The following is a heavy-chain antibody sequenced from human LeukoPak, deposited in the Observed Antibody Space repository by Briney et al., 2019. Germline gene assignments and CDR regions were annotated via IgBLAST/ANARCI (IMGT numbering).Heavy chain of an antibody. CDR2: ISYDGSNK. CDR3: AKDRFVAAVGNRGVLDP. V-gene: IGHV3-30*18. CDR1: GFTFSSYG. J-gene: IGHJ5*02. Sequence: GGSLRLSCAASGFTFSSYGMHWVRQAPGKGLEWVAVISYDGSNKYYADSVRGRFTISRDNSKNTLYLQMNSLRAEDTAVYYCAKDRFVAAVGNRGVLDPWGQGTLVTVSS. D-gene: IGHD6-13*01.